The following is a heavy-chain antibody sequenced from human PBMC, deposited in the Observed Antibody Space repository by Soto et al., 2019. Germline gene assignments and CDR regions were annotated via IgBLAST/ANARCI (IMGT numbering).Heavy chain of an antibody. CDR2: LYYSGST. CDR3: ARAVVVITPYFDS. J-gene: IGHJ4*01. V-gene: IGHV4-59*01. D-gene: IGHD3-22*01. CDR1: GGSISNYY. Sequence: QVQLQESGPGLVKPSETLSLTCNVSGGSISNYYWSWIRQPPGKGLEWIGYLYYSGSTNYNPSLKSRVTISLDTSKNQFSLKLSSVTAADTAVYYCARAVVVITPYFDSWGHGTLVTVSS.